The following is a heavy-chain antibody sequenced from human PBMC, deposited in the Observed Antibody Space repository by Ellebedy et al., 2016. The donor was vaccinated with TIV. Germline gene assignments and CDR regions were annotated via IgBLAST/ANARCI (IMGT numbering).Heavy chain of an antibody. CDR2: INHSGNT. V-gene: IGHV4-34*01. D-gene: IGHD3-10*01. Sequence: MPSETLSLTCAVYGGSFSGYYWIWIRQPPGKGLEWIGEINHSGNTNYNSSLKSRVTISVDTSKNQFSLKMYSVTAADTAVYYCARRGCGSGSHSSYWGQGTLVTVSS. CDR3: ARRGCGSGSHSSY. J-gene: IGHJ4*02. CDR1: GGSFSGYY.